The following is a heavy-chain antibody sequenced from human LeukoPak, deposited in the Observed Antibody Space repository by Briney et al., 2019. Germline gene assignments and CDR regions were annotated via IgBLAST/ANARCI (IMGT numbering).Heavy chain of an antibody. J-gene: IGHJ4*02. CDR1: AGSISLYNTYY. D-gene: IGHD3-10*01. CDR3: AKSDYYGASDH. V-gene: IGHV4-59*01. Sequence: SETLSLTCTVSAGSISLYNTYYWNSIRQSPGKGLEWIGYIYYSESTSYNPSLKSRVTISVDTFRNQFSLKLTSVTAADTAIYYCAKSDYYGASDHWGQGTLVTVSS. CDR2: IYYSEST.